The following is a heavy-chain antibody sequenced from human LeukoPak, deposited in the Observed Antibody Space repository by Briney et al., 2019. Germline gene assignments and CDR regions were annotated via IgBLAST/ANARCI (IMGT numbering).Heavy chain of an antibody. CDR2: ISYEGSVT. CDR1: GFTVSSNY. V-gene: IGHV3-30*03. J-gene: IGHJ6*04. Sequence: TGGSLRLSCAASGFTVSSNYMSWVRQPPGKGLEWAAVISYEGSVTYYADSVKGRFTISRDNSKNTLDLQMNSLRAEDTAVYYCVRDRAPWGGALGGAKGMDVWGEGTTVTVSS. D-gene: IGHD3-10*01. CDR3: VRDRAPWGGALGGAKGMDV.